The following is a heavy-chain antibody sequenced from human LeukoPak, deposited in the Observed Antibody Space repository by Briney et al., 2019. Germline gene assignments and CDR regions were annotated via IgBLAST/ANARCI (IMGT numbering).Heavy chain of an antibody. CDR2: ISSSSSYI. Sequence: GGSLRLSCAASGFTFSSYSMNWVRQAPGKGLEWVSSISSSSSYIYYADSVKGRFTISRDNAKNSLYLQMNSLRAEDTAVYYCASPIWFGESYWYWGQGTLVTVSS. D-gene: IGHD3-10*01. J-gene: IGHJ4*02. V-gene: IGHV3-21*01. CDR1: GFTFSSYS. CDR3: ASPIWFGESYWY.